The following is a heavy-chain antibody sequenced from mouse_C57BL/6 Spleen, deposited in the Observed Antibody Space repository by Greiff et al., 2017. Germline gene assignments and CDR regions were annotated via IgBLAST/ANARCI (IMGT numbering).Heavy chain of an antibody. J-gene: IGHJ2*01. CDR2: IDPSDSYT. D-gene: IGHD2-10*02. CDR3: ARWGYGNYYFDY. Sequence: QVQLQQPGAELVMPGASVKLSCKASGYTFTSYWMHWVKQRPGQGLEWIGEIDPSDSYTNYNQKFKGKSTLTVDKSSSTAYMQLSSLTSEDSAVYYCARWGYGNYYFDYWGQGTTLTVSS. V-gene: IGHV1-69*01. CDR1: GYTFTSYW.